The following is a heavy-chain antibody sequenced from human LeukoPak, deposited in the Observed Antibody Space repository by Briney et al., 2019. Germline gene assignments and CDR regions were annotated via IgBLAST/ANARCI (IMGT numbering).Heavy chain of an antibody. CDR2: INPNSGGT. Sequence: GASVKVSCKASGYTFTGYYMHWVRQAPGQGLAWMGWINPNSGGTNYAQKFQGRVTMTRDTSISTAYMELSRLRSDDTAVYYCARGGWDYYDSSGYSHSLSLHHDAFDIWGQGTMVTVSS. CDR3: ARGGWDYYDSSGYSHSLSLHHDAFDI. V-gene: IGHV1-2*02. D-gene: IGHD3-22*01. CDR1: GYTFTGYY. J-gene: IGHJ3*02.